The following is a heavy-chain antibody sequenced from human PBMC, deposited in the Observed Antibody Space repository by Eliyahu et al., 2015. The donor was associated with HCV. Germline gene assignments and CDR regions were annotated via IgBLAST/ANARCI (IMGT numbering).Heavy chain of an antibody. J-gene: IGHJ6*02. D-gene: IGHD2-2*02. CDR2: ISSNGGST. CDR3: AREVVPAAILYGMDV. V-gene: IGHV3-64*01. CDR1: GFTFSSYA. Sequence: EVQLVESGGGLVQPGGSLRLSCAASGFTFSSYAMHWVRQAPGKGLEYVSAISSNGGSTYYANSVKGRFTISRDNSKNTLYLQMGSLRAEDMAVYYCAREVVPAAILYGMDVWGQGTTVTVSS.